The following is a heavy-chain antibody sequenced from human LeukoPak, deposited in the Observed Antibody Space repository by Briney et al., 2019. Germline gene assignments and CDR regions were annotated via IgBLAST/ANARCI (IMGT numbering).Heavy chain of an antibody. CDR1: GYTFTGYY. CDR2: INPNSGGT. CDR3: ARDADPYCGGDCYSFDY. V-gene: IGHV1-2*02. J-gene: IGHJ4*02. Sequence: ASVKASCKASGYTFTGYYMHWVRQAPGQGLEWMGWINPNSGGTNYAQKFQGRVTMTRDTSISTAYMELSRLRSDDTAVYYCARDADPYCGGDCYSFDYWGQGTLVTVSS. D-gene: IGHD2-21*02.